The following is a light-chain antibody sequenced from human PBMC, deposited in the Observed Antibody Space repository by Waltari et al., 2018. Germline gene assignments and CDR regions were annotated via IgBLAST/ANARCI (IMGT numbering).Light chain of an antibody. V-gene: IGLV1-36*01. CDR1: NCNTGNSA. CDR2: YDN. CDR3: EAWDDTLNGVV. Sequence: QSVLTQPPSVSEATRQWVTISCSGSNCNTGNSAVNWYQKLPGKAPKLLIYYDNLLSPGVSDRFSGSKSDTSASLAISGLQSEDEADYYCEAWDDTLNGVVFGGGTKLTVL. J-gene: IGLJ3*02.